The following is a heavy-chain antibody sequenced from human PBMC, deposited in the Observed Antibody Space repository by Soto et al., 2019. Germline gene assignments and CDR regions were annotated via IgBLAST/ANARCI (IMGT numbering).Heavy chain of an antibody. CDR3: ARARGGFGELAPIYYYYGMDV. CDR2: INPSGGST. V-gene: IGHV1-46*01. D-gene: IGHD3-10*01. J-gene: IGHJ6*02. Sequence: ASVKVSCKASGYTFTSYYMHWVRQAPGQGLEWMGIINPSGGSTSYAQKFQGRVTMTRDTSTSTVYMELSSLRSEDTAMYYCARARGGFGELAPIYYYYGMDVWGQGTTVTVSS. CDR1: GYTFTSYY.